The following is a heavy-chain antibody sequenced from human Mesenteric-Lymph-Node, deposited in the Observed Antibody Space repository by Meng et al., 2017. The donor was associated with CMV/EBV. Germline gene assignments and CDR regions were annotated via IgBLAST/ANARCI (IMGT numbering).Heavy chain of an antibody. CDR2: ISSSSSNI. V-gene: IGHV3-21*01. CDR1: GFTFSDYS. D-gene: IGHD2-2*01. Sequence: GESLKISCAASGFTFSDYSMDWVRQAPGKGLEWVSSISSSSSNIYYADSLKGRFTISRDNAKSSLYLQINSLRAEDTAVYYCAKDQRGRQLHLFDCWGQGTLVTVSS. CDR3: AKDQRGRQLHLFDC. J-gene: IGHJ4*02.